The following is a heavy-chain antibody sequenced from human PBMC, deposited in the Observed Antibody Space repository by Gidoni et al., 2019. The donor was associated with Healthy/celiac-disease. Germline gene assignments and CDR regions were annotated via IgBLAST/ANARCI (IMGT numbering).Heavy chain of an antibody. D-gene: IGHD2-21*02. J-gene: IGHJ4*02. CDR1: GFTFSSYA. CDR3: AKDMAIVVVTATIDY. V-gene: IGHV3-23*01. CDR2: ISGSCGST. Sequence: EVQLLESGGGLVQPGGSLRLSCADSGFTFSSYAMSWVRQAPGKGLGWVSAISGSCGSTYYADSVKGRFTISRDNSKNTLYLQMNSRRAEDTAVYYCAKDMAIVVVTATIDYWGQGTLVTVSS.